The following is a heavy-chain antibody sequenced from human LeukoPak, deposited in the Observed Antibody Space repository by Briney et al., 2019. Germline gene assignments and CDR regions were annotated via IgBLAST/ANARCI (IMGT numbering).Heavy chain of an antibody. V-gene: IGHV1-18*04. CDR3: ARDYNWNVDY. CDR1: GSLFTSYG. D-gene: IGHD1-1*01. CDR2: INAYNGNT. J-gene: IGHJ4*02. Sequence: ASVKFSCKASGSLFTSYGISGVRPAPGQGLEWMGWINAYNGNTNYAQKLQGRVTMTTDTSTSTAYMELRSLRSDDTAVYYCARDYNWNVDYWGQGTLVTVSS.